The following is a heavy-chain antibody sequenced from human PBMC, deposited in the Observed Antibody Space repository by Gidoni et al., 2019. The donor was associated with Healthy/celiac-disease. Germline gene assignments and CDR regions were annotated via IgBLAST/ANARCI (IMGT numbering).Heavy chain of an antibody. CDR2: IYPGDFDT. D-gene: IGHD1-26*01. CDR1: GYRFTSYW. CDR3: ARWGSASGNWFDP. V-gene: IGHV5-51*01. J-gene: IGHJ5*02. Sequence: EVQLVQSGAEVKKPGDSLKISCTGSGYRFTSYWFGCVRQMPGKGLEWMGIIYPGDFDTRYSPSFQGQVTISADKYISTAYLQWSSLKASDTAMYYCARWGSASGNWFDPWGQGTLVTVSS.